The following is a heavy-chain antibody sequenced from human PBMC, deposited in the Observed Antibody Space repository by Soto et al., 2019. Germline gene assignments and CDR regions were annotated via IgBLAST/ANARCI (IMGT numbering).Heavy chain of an antibody. J-gene: IGHJ6*02. CDR2: ISHDRSNK. CDR1: GFTFSSYA. D-gene: IGHD3-10*01. V-gene: IGHV3-30-3*01. Sequence: PGGSLRPSCAASGFTFSSYAMHWDRQAPGKGLEWVAVISHDRSNKYYADSVKGRFTISTANSKTTLYLKMNSLRPEDTAAYHCARAQPHGYGSDKGPICCSGMDYWGQGATVTVS. CDR3: ARAQPHGYGSDKGPICCSGMDY.